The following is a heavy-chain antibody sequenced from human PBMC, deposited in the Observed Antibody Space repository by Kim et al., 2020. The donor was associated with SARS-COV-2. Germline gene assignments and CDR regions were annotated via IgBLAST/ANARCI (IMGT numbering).Heavy chain of an antibody. CDR3: ARGRVVAAAGTGPPDY. Sequence: SLKSRVTISVDTSKNQFSLKLSSVTAADTAVYYCARGRVVAAAGTGPPDYWGQGTLVTVSS. J-gene: IGHJ4*02. V-gene: IGHV4-34*01. D-gene: IGHD6-13*01.